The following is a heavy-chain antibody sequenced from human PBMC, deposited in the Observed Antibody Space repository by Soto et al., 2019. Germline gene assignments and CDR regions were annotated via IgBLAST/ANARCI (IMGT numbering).Heavy chain of an antibody. CDR2: MNPNSGNT. Sequence: QVQLVQSGAEVKKPGASVKVSCKASGYTFTSYDITWVRQATGQGLEWMGWMNPNSGNTGYAQQFQGRVTMTRNISISTAYMELSSLRSEGTAVYYCAREKLDYFDYWGQGTLVTVSS. CDR3: AREKLDYFDY. J-gene: IGHJ4*02. CDR1: GYTFTSYD. V-gene: IGHV1-8*01.